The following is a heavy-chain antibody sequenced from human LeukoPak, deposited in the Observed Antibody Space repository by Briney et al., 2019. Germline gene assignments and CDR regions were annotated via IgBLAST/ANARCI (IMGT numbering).Heavy chain of an antibody. J-gene: IGHJ4*02. V-gene: IGHV5-51*01. Sequence: GESLKISCKGSGYTFTSYWIGWVRPMPGKGLEWMGIIYPGDSETTYSPSFKGQVTISADKSISTAYLQWSSLKASDTAMYYCARGTTSSYYSYSYFDYWGQGTLVTVSS. CDR3: ARGTTSSYYSYSYFDY. CDR1: GYTFTSYW. CDR2: IYPGDSET. D-gene: IGHD3-22*01.